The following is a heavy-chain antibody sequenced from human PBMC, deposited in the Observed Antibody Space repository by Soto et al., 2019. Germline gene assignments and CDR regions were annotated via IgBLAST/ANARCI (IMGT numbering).Heavy chain of an antibody. Sequence: PSETLSLTCAVFSGSLSDHYWTWVRQSPGKGLERIGEIHPSGSTDSSASLKSRVTLSLDTSTSQFSLRLDSVTAADTAVYYCARNFDIAATGTAFDSWGRGVLVTVSS. CDR1: SGSLSDHY. D-gene: IGHD6-13*01. V-gene: IGHV4-34*01. J-gene: IGHJ4*02. CDR2: IHPSGST. CDR3: ARNFDIAATGTAFDS.